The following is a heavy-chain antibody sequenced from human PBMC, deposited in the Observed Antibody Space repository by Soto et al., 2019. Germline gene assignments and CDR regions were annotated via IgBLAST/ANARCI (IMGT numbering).Heavy chain of an antibody. Sequence: EVQLVESGGGLVQPGGSLRLSCAASGFTFSSYSMNWVRQAPGKGLEWVSYISSSSSTIYYADSVKGRFTISRDNAKNSLYLQMTSLRDEYTAVYYCARDPYSRGCYVWFDPWGQGTLVTVSS. CDR1: GFTFSSYS. CDR2: ISSSSSTI. D-gene: IGHD6-19*01. V-gene: IGHV3-48*02. J-gene: IGHJ5*02. CDR3: ARDPYSRGCYVWFDP.